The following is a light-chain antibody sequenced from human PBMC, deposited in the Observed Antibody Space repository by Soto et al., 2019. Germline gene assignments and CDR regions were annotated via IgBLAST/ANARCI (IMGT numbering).Light chain of an antibody. Sequence: QSVLTQSPSASGTPGQGVFISCSGGSSNIGENLVYWYQQLPGTVPKLLIYRNNQRPSGIPDRFSGSKSGTSASLAISGLRSEDEGDYFCAAWDDNLKAQVFGTGTKVTVL. CDR3: AAWDDNLKAQV. V-gene: IGLV1-47*01. CDR1: SSNIGENL. CDR2: RNN. J-gene: IGLJ1*01.